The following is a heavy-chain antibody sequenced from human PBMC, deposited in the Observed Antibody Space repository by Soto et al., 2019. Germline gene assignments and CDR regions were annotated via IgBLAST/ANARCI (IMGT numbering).Heavy chain of an antibody. CDR1: GGSISSSSYY. CDR2: IYYSGST. CDR3: ARRCYDILTGYYVYYYYGMDV. Sequence: SETLSLTCTVSGGSISSSSYYWGWIRQPSGKGLEWIGSIYYSGSTYYNPSLKSRVTISVDTSKNQFSLKLSSVTAADTAVYYCARRCYDILTGYYVYYYYGMDVWGQGTTVTVSS. V-gene: IGHV4-39*01. J-gene: IGHJ6*02. D-gene: IGHD3-9*01.